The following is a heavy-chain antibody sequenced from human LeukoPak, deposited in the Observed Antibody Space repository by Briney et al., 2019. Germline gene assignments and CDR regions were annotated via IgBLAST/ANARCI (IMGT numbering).Heavy chain of an antibody. V-gene: IGHV1-69*13. CDR2: IIPIFGTA. Sequence: SVKVSCKVSGYTLTELSMHWVRQAPGKGLEWMGGIIPIFGTANYAQKFQGRVTITADESTSTAYMELSSLRSEDTAVYYCASFLHRYWGQGTLVTVSS. J-gene: IGHJ4*02. D-gene: IGHD2/OR15-2a*01. CDR1: GYTLTELS. CDR3: ASFLHRY.